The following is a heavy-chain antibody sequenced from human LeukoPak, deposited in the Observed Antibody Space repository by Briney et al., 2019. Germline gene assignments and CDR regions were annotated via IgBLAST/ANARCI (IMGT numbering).Heavy chain of an antibody. Sequence: GGSLRLSCAASGFTFSTYDMHWVRQGTGKGLEWVSGINTAGDTYYPGSVKGRFTISREDAKNSFYLQMNSLRAGDTAVYYCAGGDCSGGSCSSMDVWGHGTTVTVSS. CDR1: GFTFSTYD. CDR3: AGGDCSGGSCSSMDV. D-gene: IGHD2-15*01. V-gene: IGHV3-13*04. J-gene: IGHJ6*02. CDR2: INTAGDT.